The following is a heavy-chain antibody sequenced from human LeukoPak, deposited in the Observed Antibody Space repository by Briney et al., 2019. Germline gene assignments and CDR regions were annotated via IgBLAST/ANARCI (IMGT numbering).Heavy chain of an antibody. D-gene: IGHD6-13*01. CDR3: ARLRPSIGAAGTFDY. V-gene: IGHV4-59*08. Sequence: SETLSLTCTVSGGSISRYHWSWIRQPPGKGLEWIGYIYYTGSTKYNASLKSRVTISVDTSKNQFSLKVSSVTAADTAVYYCARLRPSIGAAGTFDYWGQGTLVTVSS. CDR2: IYYTGST. J-gene: IGHJ4*02. CDR1: GGSISRYH.